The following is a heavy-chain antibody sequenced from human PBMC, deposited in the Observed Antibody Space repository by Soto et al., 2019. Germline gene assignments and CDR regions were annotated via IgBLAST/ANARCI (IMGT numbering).Heavy chain of an antibody. CDR2: ISSGGSTI. D-gene: IGHD6-13*01. CDR1: GFSFSDYE. Sequence: VQLVESGGGLAQPGGSLRLSCVASGFSFSDYEMNWVRQAPGKGLEWVAYISSGGSTIHYADSVRGRFTVSRDNARNSLYLQMNTLIVEDTALYYCARDRAAGGYWGQGTLVTVSS. J-gene: IGHJ4*02. CDR3: ARDRAAGGY. V-gene: IGHV3-48*03.